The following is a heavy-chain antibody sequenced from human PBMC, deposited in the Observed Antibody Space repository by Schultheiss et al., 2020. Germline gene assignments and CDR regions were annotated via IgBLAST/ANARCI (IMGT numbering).Heavy chain of an antibody. V-gene: IGHV4-31*11. Sequence: SETLSLTCAVSGGSISSGGYSWSWIRQHPGKGLEWIGYIYYSGSTYYNPSLKSRVTISVDTSKNQFSLKLSSVTAADTAVYYCARDLAAYGPYGMDVWGQGTTVTVSS. CDR3: ARDLAAYGPYGMDV. D-gene: IGHD4-17*01. CDR1: GGSISSGGYS. J-gene: IGHJ6*02. CDR2: IYYSGST.